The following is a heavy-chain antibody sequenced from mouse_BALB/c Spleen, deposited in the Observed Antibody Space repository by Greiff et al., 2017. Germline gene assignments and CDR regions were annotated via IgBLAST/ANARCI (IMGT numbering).Heavy chain of an antibody. J-gene: IGHJ4*01. CDR3: AMDIGAYIYAMDY. V-gene: IGHV7-3*02. Sequence: DVHLVESGGGLVQPGGSLRLSCAASGFTFSDYYMPWVRQTPEKALEWVGFISNRANGYTTEYSASVKGRFTISRDNYHSILYLQMSTLRAEDNATYDCAMDIGAYIYAMDYWGQGTSVTVSS. CDR1: GFTFSDYY. CDR2: ISNRANGYTT.